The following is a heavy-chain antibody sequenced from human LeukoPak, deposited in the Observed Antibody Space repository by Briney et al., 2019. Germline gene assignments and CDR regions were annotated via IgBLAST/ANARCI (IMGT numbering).Heavy chain of an antibody. D-gene: IGHD6-19*01. CDR3: AREEGSGCYDS. CDR2: INPNSGGT. J-gene: IGHJ4*02. V-gene: IGHV1-2*02. Sequence: ASVKVSCKASGYTFTGYYMHWVRQAPGQGLEWMGWINPNSGGTNYEQKFQGRVTMTRDTSITTAYMELSRLRSDDTAVYYCAREEGSGCYDSWGQGTRLTVSS. CDR1: GYTFTGYY.